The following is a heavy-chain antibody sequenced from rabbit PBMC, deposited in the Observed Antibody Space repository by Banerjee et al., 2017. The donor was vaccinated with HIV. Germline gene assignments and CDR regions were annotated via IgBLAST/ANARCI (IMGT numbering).Heavy chain of an antibody. D-gene: IGHD4-1*01. Sequence: QSLEESGGDLVKPGASLTLTCTASGFSFSSSYWICWVRQAPGKGLEWIACIYTGSSGGTYYASWAKGRFTISNTSSTTVTLQMTSLTAADTATYFCARDLAGVIGWNFNLWGPGTLVTVS. V-gene: IGHV1S40*01. CDR1: GFSFSSSYW. CDR3: ARDLAGVIGWNFNL. CDR2: IYTGSSGGT. J-gene: IGHJ4*01.